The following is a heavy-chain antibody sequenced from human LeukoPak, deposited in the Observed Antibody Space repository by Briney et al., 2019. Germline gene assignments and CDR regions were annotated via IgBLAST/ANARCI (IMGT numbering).Heavy chain of an antibody. J-gene: IGHJ4*02. D-gene: IGHD3-10*01. CDR3: ARGGSMVRGVIPRDY. CDR2: INHSGST. V-gene: IGHV4-34*01. CDR1: GGSFSGYY. Sequence: SETLSLTCAVYGGSFSGYYWSWIRQPPGKGLEWTGEINHSGSTNYNPSLKSRVTISVDTSKNQFSLKLSSVTAADTAVYFCARGGSMVRGVIPRDYWGQGTLVTVSS.